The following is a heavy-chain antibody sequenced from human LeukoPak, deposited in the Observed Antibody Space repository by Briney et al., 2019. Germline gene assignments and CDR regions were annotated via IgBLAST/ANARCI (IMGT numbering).Heavy chain of an antibody. J-gene: IGHJ4*02. Sequence: GGSLRLSCAASGFTFSNAWMSWVRQAPGKGLEWVGRIKRKGDDGTIDYAAPVKGRLTISRDDSKNTLYLQINSLKSEDTAVYYCTAGTGRSDFDYWGQGTLVTVSS. CDR2: IKRKGDDGTI. V-gene: IGHV3-15*01. CDR1: GFTFSNAW. CDR3: TAGTGRSDFDY. D-gene: IGHD3/OR15-3a*01.